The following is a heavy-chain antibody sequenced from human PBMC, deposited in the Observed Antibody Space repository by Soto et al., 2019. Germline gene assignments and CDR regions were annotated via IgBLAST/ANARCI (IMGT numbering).Heavy chain of an antibody. CDR3: VREDDGGDRTYSGLDV. Sequence: QVQLQESGPGLVRPSQTLSLTCTVSGGSISSDPYHWTWIRQTPGKGLEWIGYIHYSGSVYYNPSLQGRFPMSANTSKNLSPLKLSAVTAANTAVYSCVREDDGGDRTYSGLDVWAKGPRSPSP. CDR2: IHYSGSV. CDR1: GGSISSDPYH. V-gene: IGHV4-30-4*01. J-gene: IGHJ6*02. D-gene: IGHD4-17*01.